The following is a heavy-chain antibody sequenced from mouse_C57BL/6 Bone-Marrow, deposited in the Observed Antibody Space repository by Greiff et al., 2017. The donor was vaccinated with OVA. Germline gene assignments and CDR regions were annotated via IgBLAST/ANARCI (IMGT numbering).Heavy chain of an antibody. CDR3: ARNSYYYGSSEGDY. CDR2: IYPRSGNT. D-gene: IGHD1-1*01. CDR1: GYTFTSYG. J-gene: IGHJ2*01. V-gene: IGHV1-81*01. Sequence: VQLQQSGAELARPGASVKLSCKASGYTFTSYGISWVKQRTGQGLEWIGEIYPRSGNTYYNEKFKGKATLTADKSSSTAYMELRSLTSEGSAVYFCARNSYYYGSSEGDYWGQGTTLTVSS.